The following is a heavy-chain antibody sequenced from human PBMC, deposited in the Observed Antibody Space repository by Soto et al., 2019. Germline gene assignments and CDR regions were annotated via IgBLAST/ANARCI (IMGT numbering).Heavy chain of an antibody. J-gene: IGHJ4*02. D-gene: IGHD3-3*01. CDR2: IKQDGSEK. Sequence: EVQLVESGGGLVQPGGSLRLSCAASGFTFSSYWMSWVRQAPGKGLEWVGNIKQDGSEKYYVDSVKGRFTISRDNAKNSLYLQMNSLRAEDTAVYYCARGPDFWSGYYYFDYWGQGTLVTVSS. CDR1: GFTFSSYW. V-gene: IGHV3-7*01. CDR3: ARGPDFWSGYYYFDY.